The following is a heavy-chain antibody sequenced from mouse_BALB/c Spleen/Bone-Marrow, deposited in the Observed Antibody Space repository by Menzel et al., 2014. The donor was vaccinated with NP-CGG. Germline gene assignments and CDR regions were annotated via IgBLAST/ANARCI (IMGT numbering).Heavy chain of an antibody. CDR1: GYTFSERW. CDR2: IYPGDGDT. J-gene: IGHJ1*01. CDR3: ARWVRFDYWSFDV. V-gene: IGHV1-80*01. Sequence: LVESGAELVRPGSSVKISCKASGYTFSERWMNWVKQRPGQGLEWIGQIYPGDGDTNYSGKFKGKATLTADKSSNTTYMQLSSLTSEDSAVYFCARWVRFDYWSFDVWGAETTVTVSS.